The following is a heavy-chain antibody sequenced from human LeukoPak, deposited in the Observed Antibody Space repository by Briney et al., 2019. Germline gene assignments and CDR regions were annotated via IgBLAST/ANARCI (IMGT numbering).Heavy chain of an antibody. CDR2: IWYDGSNK. CDR3: ARDRETWYFDF. V-gene: IGHV3-33*01. J-gene: IGHJ4*02. CDR1: AFTFSSFG. Sequence: PGGSLRLSCAASAFTFSSFGMHWVRQAPGKGLEWVAVIWYDGSNKYYADSVGGRFTISRDNSKNTLYLQMNSLRAEDTAVYYCARDRETWYFDFWGQGTLVTVSS.